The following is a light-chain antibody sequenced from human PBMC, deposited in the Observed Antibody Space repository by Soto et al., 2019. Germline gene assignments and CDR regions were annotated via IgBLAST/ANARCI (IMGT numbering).Light chain of an antibody. CDR3: QQRNIWPPVT. J-gene: IGKJ5*01. CDR2: GAF. Sequence: EIVLTQSPATLSLPPGERATLSCRASPSVTNYLAWYQQKPGQAPRLVIYGAFNRATGIPARFSGSGSGTDFTLTISSLEPEDFAVYYCQQRNIWPPVTFGQGTRLEIK. CDR1: PSVTNY. V-gene: IGKV3-11*01.